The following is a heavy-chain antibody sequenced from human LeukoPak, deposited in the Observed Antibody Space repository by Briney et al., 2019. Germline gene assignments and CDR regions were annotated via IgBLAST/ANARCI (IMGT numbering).Heavy chain of an antibody. CDR3: VRGTYHAYYMDV. J-gene: IGHJ6*03. CDR1: GFTVSRNY. Sequence: GGSLRLSCAVSGFTVSRNYMSWVRQAPGKGLEWVSVIYSGGSTDYADSVKGRFTISRDNSKNTVYLQTSSLTAEDTAVYYCVRGTYHAYYMDVWGKGTTVTVSS. CDR2: IYSGGST. D-gene: IGHD3-16*01. V-gene: IGHV3-53*01.